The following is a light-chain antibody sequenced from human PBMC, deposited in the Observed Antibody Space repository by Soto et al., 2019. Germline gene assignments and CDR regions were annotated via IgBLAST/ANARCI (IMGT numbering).Light chain of an antibody. V-gene: IGLV1-51*01. CDR2: DKN. CDR1: SSNIGSNY. J-gene: IGLJ7*01. CDR3: GAWDHSLNVGV. Sequence: QAVVTQPPSVSAAPGQKVIISCSGSSSNIGSNYVSWYQQLPGTAPKLLIYDKNERPSGIPDRFSASKSGTSATLGITGLQTGDEADYYCGAWDHSLNVGVFGGGTQLTVL.